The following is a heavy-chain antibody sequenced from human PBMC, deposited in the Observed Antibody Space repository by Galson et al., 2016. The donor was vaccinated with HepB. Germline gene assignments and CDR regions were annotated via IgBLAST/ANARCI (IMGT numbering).Heavy chain of an antibody. D-gene: IGHD2-8*02. CDR3: AKDRLAVSDYYWYFDL. Sequence: SLRLSCAASGFTFSDYVMSWVRQAPGKGLEWVSGMSGSSGRTYYADSVKGRFTISRDNSKNTLNLQMNSLRDEDTAVYYCAKDRLAVSDYYWYFDLWGRGTLVTVSS. V-gene: IGHV3-23*01. CDR1: GFTFSDYV. J-gene: IGHJ2*01. CDR2: MSGSSGRT.